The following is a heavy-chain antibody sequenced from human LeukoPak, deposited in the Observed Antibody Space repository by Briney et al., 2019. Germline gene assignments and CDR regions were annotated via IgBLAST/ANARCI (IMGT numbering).Heavy chain of an antibody. Sequence: GASVKVSCKASGYSFTSYGITWVRQAPGQGLEWMGWISAYNGNTNYAQRLQGRVTMTTDTSTSTAYMELRSLTSDDTAVYYCARVPSGGPFDYWGRGTLVTVSP. J-gene: IGHJ4*02. V-gene: IGHV1-18*01. CDR3: ARVPSGGPFDY. D-gene: IGHD2-15*01. CDR1: GYSFTSYG. CDR2: ISAYNGNT.